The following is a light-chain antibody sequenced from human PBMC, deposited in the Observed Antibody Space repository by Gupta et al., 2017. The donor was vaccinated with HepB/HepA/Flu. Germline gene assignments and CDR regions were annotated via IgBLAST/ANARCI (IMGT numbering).Light chain of an antibody. CDR3: GSHAATNV. Sequence: QSALTQPPSVSGSPGQSITVSCTGSSGDLGRYNYVSCYQQYPAKAPKLILAECSNRPSGVSARFSGSKSGNTASLTISGRQAADEDDYYCGSHAATNVFGSGTKVTVL. CDR1: SGDLGRYNY. CDR2: ECS. J-gene: IGLJ1*01. V-gene: IGLV2-14*01.